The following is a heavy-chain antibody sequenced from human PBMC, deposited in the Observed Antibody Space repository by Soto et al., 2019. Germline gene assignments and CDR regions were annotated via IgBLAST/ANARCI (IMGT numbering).Heavy chain of an antibody. J-gene: IGHJ5*02. CDR1: GGSINSSSYF. CDR3: QTHHSSGSRTWFDP. Sequence: SETLSLTCSVSGGSINSSSYFWGWVRQPPGKGLEWIGRIYYSGSTYYNPSLRSRVTISVDTSKNQFSLKLSSVTAADTAVFYCQTHHSSGSRTWFDPWGQGTLVTVSS. D-gene: IGHD6-19*01. V-gene: IGHV4-39*01. CDR2: IYYSGST.